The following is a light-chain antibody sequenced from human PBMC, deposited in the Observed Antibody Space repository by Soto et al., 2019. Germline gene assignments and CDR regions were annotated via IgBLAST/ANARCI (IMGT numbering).Light chain of an antibody. CDR3: QQYNNWPPIT. CDR1: QSISTY. Sequence: DIQMTQSPSSVSASVGDRVTITCRASQSISTYLHWYQQKPGNAPKLLIYAASSLQSGVPSRFSGSRSGTEFTLTISSLQSEDFAVYFCQQYNNWPPITFGQGTRLEIK. V-gene: IGKV1-39*01. J-gene: IGKJ5*01. CDR2: AAS.